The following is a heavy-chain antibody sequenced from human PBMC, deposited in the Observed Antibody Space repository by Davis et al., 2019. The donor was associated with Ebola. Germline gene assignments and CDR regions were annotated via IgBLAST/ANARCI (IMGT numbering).Heavy chain of an antibody. CDR1: GYTFTGYD. CDR3: ARETGDGGGMDV. J-gene: IGHJ6*04. CDR2: INPSGGST. V-gene: IGHV1-46*01. D-gene: IGHD7-27*01. Sequence: AASVKVSCKASGYTFTGYDINWVRQATGQGLEWMGIINPSGGSTTYAQKFQGRVTMTRDTSTSTVYMELSSLRSEDTAVYYCARETGDGGGMDVWGKGTTVTVSS.